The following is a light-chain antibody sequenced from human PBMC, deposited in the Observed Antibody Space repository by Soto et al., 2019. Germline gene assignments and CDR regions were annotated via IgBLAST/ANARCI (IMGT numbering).Light chain of an antibody. CDR1: QSISIW. CDR3: QQYNSYSRRT. CDR2: DAS. Sequence: DIQMTQSPSTLSASVGDRVTITCRASQSISIWLAWYQQKPGKAPKLLIYDASSLERGVPSRFSGSGSGTEFTLTISSLQPDDFATYYCQQYNSYSRRTFGQGTKVEIK. V-gene: IGKV1-5*01. J-gene: IGKJ1*01.